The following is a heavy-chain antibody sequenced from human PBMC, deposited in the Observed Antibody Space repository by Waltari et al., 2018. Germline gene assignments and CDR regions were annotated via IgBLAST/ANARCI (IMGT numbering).Heavy chain of an antibody. V-gene: IGHV4-34*01. D-gene: IGHD6-19*01. Sequence: QVQLQQWGAGLLKPSETLSLTCAVYGGSFSGYYWSWIRQPPGKGLEWIGEINHSGSTNYNPSLKSRVTISVDTSKNQFSLKLSSVTAADTAVYYCARGLGVAVAGTPFDYWGQGTLVTVSS. CDR3: ARGLGVAVAGTPFDY. CDR2: INHSGST. CDR1: GGSFSGYY. J-gene: IGHJ4*02.